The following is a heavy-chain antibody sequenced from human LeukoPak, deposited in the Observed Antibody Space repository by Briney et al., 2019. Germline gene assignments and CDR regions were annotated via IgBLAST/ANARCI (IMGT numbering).Heavy chain of an antibody. D-gene: IGHD4-17*01. J-gene: IGHJ1*01. V-gene: IGHV3-23*01. Sequence: GSLRLSCAASGFTFSSYAMSWVRQTPVKGLEWVSVISGNGGSTYYADSVKGRFTISRVNSKNTLYLQMNSLRAEDTAVYYCAKENYGDSTGGRFQHWGQGTLVTVSS. CDR2: ISGNGGST. CDR3: AKENYGDSTGGRFQH. CDR1: GFTFSSYA.